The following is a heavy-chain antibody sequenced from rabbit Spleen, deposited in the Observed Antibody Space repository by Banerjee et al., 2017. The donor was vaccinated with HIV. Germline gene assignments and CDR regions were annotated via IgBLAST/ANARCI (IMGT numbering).Heavy chain of an antibody. V-gene: IGHV1S7*01. CDR1: GFSFTSTYD. D-gene: IGHD2-1*01. Sequence: QLVESGGGLVQPEGSLTLTCTASGFSFTSTYDMCWVRQAPGKGLEWIGCIYTANGKTHYASWVNGRFTISSHNAQNTLYLQLNSLTVADTATYFCVRDLGYDDDSEKGYFNLWGQGTLVTVS. CDR3: VRDLGYDDDSEKGYFNL. CDR2: IYTANGKT. J-gene: IGHJ4*01.